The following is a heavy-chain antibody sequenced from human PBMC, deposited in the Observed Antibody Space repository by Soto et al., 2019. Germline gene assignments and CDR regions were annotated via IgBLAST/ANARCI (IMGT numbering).Heavy chain of an antibody. CDR3: ARGDSVQRGSWFDP. Sequence: SETLSLTCTVSGGSISSYYWSWIRQPPGKGLEWIGYIYYSGSTNYNPSLKSRVTISVDTSKNQFSLKLSSVTAADTAVYYCARGDSVQRGSWFDPWGQGTLVTVSS. J-gene: IGHJ5*02. D-gene: IGHD1-1*01. CDR1: GGSISSYY. V-gene: IGHV4-59*01. CDR2: IYYSGST.